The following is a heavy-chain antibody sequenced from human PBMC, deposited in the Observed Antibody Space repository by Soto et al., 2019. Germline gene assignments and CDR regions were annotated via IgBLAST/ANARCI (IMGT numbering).Heavy chain of an antibody. CDR2: IIPIFGTA. J-gene: IGHJ3*02. CDR1: GATFRSYA. D-gene: IGHD5-12*01. V-gene: IGHV1-69*06. Sequence: SVKVASKASGATFRSYAISLVRQAPGQRLEWIVGIIPIFGTANYQQKVQGAVTITAGKCTSTAEMELSSLRSEDTAVYYCARNENYSGWRSGNEAAFNIWAQGTMVTISS. CDR3: ARNENYSGWRSGNEAAFNI.